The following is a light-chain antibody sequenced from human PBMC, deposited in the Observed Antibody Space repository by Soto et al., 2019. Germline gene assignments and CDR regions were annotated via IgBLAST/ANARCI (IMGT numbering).Light chain of an antibody. CDR3: QQNKDWPGT. V-gene: IGKV3-15*01. CDR1: QSVSSY. CDR2: DAS. J-gene: IGKJ1*01. Sequence: EIVMTQSPATLSVSPGERATLSCRASQSVSSYLAWFQQKPGQAPRLLIYDASTRATGIPVRLSGSGSGTEFPLTISSLQSEDFGVYYCQQNKDWPGTFGQGTKVEIK.